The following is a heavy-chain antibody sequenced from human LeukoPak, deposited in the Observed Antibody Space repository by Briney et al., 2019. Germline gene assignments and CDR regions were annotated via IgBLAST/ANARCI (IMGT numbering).Heavy chain of an antibody. V-gene: IGHV1-18*01. J-gene: IGHJ4*02. Sequence: ASVKVSCKASGYTFTSYGISWVRQAPGQGLEWMGWISAYNGNTNYAQKLQGRVTMTTDTSTSTAYMELRSLRSDDTAVYYCARYRIGCGGDCHSLVDYWGQGTLVTVSS. CDR2: ISAYNGNT. CDR3: ARYRIGCGGDCHSLVDY. D-gene: IGHD2-21*02. CDR1: GYTFTSYG.